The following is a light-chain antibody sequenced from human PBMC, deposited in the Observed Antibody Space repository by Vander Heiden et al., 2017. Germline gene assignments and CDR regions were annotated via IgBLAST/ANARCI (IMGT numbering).Light chain of an antibody. Sequence: QSVLTQPPSASGTPGQRVTISCSGSSSNIGSNTVNWYQQLPGTAPKLLSYSNNQRPSGVPDRFSGSKSGTSASLAISGLQSEDEADYYCAAWDDSLNGLVVGGGTKLTVL. J-gene: IGLJ2*01. V-gene: IGLV1-44*01. CDR3: AAWDDSLNGLV. CDR2: SNN. CDR1: SSNIGSNT.